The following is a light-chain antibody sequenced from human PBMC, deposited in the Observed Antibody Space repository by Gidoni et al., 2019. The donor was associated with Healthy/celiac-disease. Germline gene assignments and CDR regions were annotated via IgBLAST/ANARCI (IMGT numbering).Light chain of an antibody. V-gene: IGKV3-15*01. Sequence: DIVMTQSPATLSVSQGERATLSCRASQSVSSTLAWYQQKPGQAPRLLIYGASPRATGIPARFSGSGSGTEFTLTISSLQSEDFAVYYCQQYNNWPPYTFAQGTKLEIK. CDR2: GAS. CDR3: QQYNNWPPYT. CDR1: QSVSST. J-gene: IGKJ2*01.